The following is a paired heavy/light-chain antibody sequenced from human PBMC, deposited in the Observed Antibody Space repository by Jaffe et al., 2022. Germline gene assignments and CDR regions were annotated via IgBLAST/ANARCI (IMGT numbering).Heavy chain of an antibody. D-gene: IGHD3-9*01. CDR1: GYSISSGYY. Sequence: QVQLQESGPGLVKPSETLSLTCAVSGYSISSGYYWGWIRQPPGKGLEWIGSIYHSGSTYYNPSLKSRVTISVDTSKNQFSLKLSSVTAADTAVYYCARRPTLRYFDWLSGHDWYFDLWGRGTLVTVSS. CDR2: IYHSGST. V-gene: IGHV4-38-2*01. CDR3: ARRPTLRYFDWLSGHDWYFDL. J-gene: IGHJ2*01.
Light chain of an antibody. V-gene: IGKV1-NL1*01. J-gene: IGKJ4*01. CDR1: QGISNS. CDR3: QQYYSTPS. Sequence: DIQMTQSPSSLSASVGDRVTITCRASQGISNSLAWYQQKPGKAPKLLLYAASRLESGVPSRFSGSGSGTDYTLTISSLQPEDFATYYCQQYYSTPSFGGGTKVEIK. CDR2: AAS.